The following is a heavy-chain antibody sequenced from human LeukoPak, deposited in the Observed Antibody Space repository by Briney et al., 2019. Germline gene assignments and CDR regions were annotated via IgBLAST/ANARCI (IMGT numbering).Heavy chain of an antibody. J-gene: IGHJ5*02. Sequence: SETLSLTCTVSGGSISSSSYYWGWIRQPPGKGLEWIGSIYYSGSTYYNPSLKSRVTISVDTSKNQFSLKLSSVTAADTAVYYCAISRPHLTPWGQGTLVTVSS. V-gene: IGHV4-39*07. CDR2: IYYSGST. CDR3: AISRPHLTP. D-gene: IGHD1-14*01. CDR1: GGSISSSSYY.